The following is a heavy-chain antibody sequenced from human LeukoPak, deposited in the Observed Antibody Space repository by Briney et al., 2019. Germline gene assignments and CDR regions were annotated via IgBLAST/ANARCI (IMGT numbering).Heavy chain of an antibody. D-gene: IGHD4-23*01. CDR2: IYYSGST. Sequence: SETLSLTCTVSGGSVSSSSYYWSWIRQPPGKGLEWIGYIYYSGSTNYNPSLKSRVTISVDTSKNQFSLKLSSVTAADTAVYYCARENGGNFGYWGQGTLVTVSS. V-gene: IGHV4-61*01. CDR1: GGSVSSSSYY. CDR3: ARENGGNFGY. J-gene: IGHJ4*02.